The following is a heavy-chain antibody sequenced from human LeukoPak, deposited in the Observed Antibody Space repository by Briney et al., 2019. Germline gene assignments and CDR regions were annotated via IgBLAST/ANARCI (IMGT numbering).Heavy chain of an antibody. D-gene: IGHD6-19*01. J-gene: IGHJ4*02. CDR3: ARDLIAVAGTLSF. CDR2: INPSGGST. CDR1: GYTFTGYH. Sequence: ASVKVSCKASGYTFTGYHIHWVRQAPGQGLEWMGIINPSGGSTSYAQKFQGRVTMTRDTSTSTVYMELSSLRSEDTAVYYCARDLIAVAGTLSFWGQGTLVTVSS. V-gene: IGHV1-46*01.